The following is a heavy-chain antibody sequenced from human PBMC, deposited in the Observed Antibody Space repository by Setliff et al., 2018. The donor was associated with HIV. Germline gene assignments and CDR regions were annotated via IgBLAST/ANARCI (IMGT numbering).Heavy chain of an antibody. Sequence: SETLSLTCTVSGDSLNKFYWNWIRQPAGKGLDWIGRIYPSGNINYNPSLKSRLTMSIDTSRNQFSLKLSSVTATDTAVYYCARDAGPHYGSGPPLEYWGQGIQVTVSS. CDR2: IYPSGNI. CDR1: GDSLNKFY. J-gene: IGHJ4*02. CDR3: ARDAGPHYGSGPPLEY. V-gene: IGHV4-4*07. D-gene: IGHD3-10*01.